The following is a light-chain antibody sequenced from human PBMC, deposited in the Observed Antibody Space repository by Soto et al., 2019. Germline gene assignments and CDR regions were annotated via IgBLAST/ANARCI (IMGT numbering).Light chain of an antibody. CDR1: QAISSY. J-gene: IGKJ2*01. CDR3: QHYYGFPYT. V-gene: IGKV1-8*01. CDR2: AAS. Sequence: AIRMTQSPSSFSASTGDRVTITCRASQAISSYLAWYQQKPGKAPKLLIYAASTLQSGVPSRFSGSGSGTDFTLTISCLQSEDFATYYCQHYYGFPYTFGQGTKLEIK.